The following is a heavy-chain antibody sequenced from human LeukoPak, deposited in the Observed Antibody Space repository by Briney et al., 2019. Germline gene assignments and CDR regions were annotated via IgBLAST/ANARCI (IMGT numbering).Heavy chain of an antibody. CDR2: IYWNDDK. D-gene: IGHD6-13*01. CDR3: AHRRPAAGIFVFDY. CDR1: GFSLSTRGVG. V-gene: IGHV2-5*01. Sequence: ESGPTLVNPTQTLTLTCTFSGFSLSTRGVGVGWIRQPPGKALEWLALIYWNDDKRYSPSLKSRLTITKDTSKNQVVLTMTNMDPVDTATYYCAHRRPAAGIFVFDYWGQGTLVTVSS. J-gene: IGHJ4*02.